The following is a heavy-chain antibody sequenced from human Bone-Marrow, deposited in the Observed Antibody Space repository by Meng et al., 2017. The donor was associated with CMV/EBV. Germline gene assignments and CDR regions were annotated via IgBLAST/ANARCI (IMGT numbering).Heavy chain of an antibody. Sequence: ASVKVSCKASGYTFTSYDINWVRQATGQGLEWMGWISAYNGNTNYAQKLQGRVTMTTDTSTSKAYMELRSLRSDDTAVYYCARDRPFFFWSGYSYYYYGMDVWGQGTTVTVSS. V-gene: IGHV1-18*01. D-gene: IGHD3-3*01. CDR3: ARDRPFFFWSGYSYYYYGMDV. CDR1: GYTFTSYD. J-gene: IGHJ6*02. CDR2: ISAYNGNT.